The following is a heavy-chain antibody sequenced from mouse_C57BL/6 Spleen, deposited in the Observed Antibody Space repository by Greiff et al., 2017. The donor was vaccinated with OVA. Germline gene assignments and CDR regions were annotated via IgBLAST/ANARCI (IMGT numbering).Heavy chain of an antibody. J-gene: IGHJ3*02. CDR1: GYTFTDYN. V-gene: IGHV1-22*01. D-gene: IGHD2-2*01. CDR2: INPNNGGT. CDR3: ARSREYGYDG. Sequence: EVQLQQSGPELVKPGASVKMSCKASGYTFTDYNMHWVKQSHGKSLEWIGYINPNNGGTSYNQKFKGKATLTVDKSSSTAYMELRSLTSEDSAVYYCARSREYGYDGWGQGTLVTVSA.